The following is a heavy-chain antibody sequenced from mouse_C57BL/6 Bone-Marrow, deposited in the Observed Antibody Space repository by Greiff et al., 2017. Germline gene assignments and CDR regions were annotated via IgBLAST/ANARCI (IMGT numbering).Heavy chain of an antibody. CDR3: ARPTTDIPYIDY. D-gene: IGHD1-1*01. CDR1: GFTFSRYT. CDR2: ISGGGGNT. J-gene: IGHJ2*01. Sequence: EVKLMESGGGLVKPGGSLKLSCAASGFTFSRYTMSWVRQTPEKRLEWVATISGGGGNTYYPDRVKGRFTISRDNAKSTLYLQMSSLRSEDTALYYCARPTTDIPYIDYWGQGTTLTVSS. V-gene: IGHV5-9*01.